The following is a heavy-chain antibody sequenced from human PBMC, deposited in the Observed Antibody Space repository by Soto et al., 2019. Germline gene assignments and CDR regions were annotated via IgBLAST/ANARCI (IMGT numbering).Heavy chain of an antibody. Sequence: QVQLVQSGPEVKKPGASVKVSCKASGYIFASYGISWVRQAPGQGLEWVGWMSPFTGKADYAQHFQVIVTMTADTSTNTAFMELRSLRSDDTAVYYCARDPRYYGSGYYYRDSWGQGTLVTVSS. V-gene: IGHV1-18*04. D-gene: IGHD3-10*01. CDR1: GYIFASYG. CDR3: ARDPRYYGSGYYYRDS. CDR2: MSPFTGKA. J-gene: IGHJ4*02.